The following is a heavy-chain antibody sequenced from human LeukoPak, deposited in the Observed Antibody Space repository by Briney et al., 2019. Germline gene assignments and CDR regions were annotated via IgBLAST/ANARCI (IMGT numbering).Heavy chain of an antibody. V-gene: IGHV3-73*01. J-gene: IGHJ6*02. Sequence: GGSLKLSCAASGFTFNGSAMNWVRQASGKGLEWVGRIRSKANSYATAYAASVKGRFTISRDDSQTTAYLQLNSLKTEDTAVYYCTRQGELPYYYYGLDVWGQGTTVTVSS. CDR1: GFTFNGSA. CDR2: IRSKANSYAT. CDR3: TRQGELPYYYYGLDV. D-gene: IGHD1-26*01.